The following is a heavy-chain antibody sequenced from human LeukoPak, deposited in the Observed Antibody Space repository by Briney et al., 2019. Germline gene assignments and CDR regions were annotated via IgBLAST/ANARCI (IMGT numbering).Heavy chain of an antibody. CDR3: ARGGQLGFDYYMDV. V-gene: IGHV3-21*01. CDR2: ISSSSSYI. J-gene: IGHJ6*03. Sequence: KSGGSLRLSCAASGFTFSSYSMNWVRQAPGKGLEWVSSISSSSSYIYYADSVKGRFTISRDNAKNSLYLQMNSLRAEDTAVYYCARGGQLGFDYYMDVWGKGTTVTVSS. D-gene: IGHD5-18*01. CDR1: GFTFSSYS.